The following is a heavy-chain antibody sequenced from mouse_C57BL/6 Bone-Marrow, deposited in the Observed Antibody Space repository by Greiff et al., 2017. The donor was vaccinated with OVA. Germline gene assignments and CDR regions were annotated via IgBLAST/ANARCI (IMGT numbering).Heavy chain of an antibody. J-gene: IGHJ3*01. CDR3: ARDSSGYFAWFAY. V-gene: IGHV14-2*01. CDR2: IDPEDGDT. D-gene: IGHD3-2*02. Sequence: VQLQQSGAELVKPGASVKLSCTASGFNLKDSYMHWVKQRTEQGLEWIGRIDPEDGDTKYAPQFQGKATITADTSSNTAYLQRSSLTSEDTAVYYGARDSSGYFAWFAYWGQGTLVTVSA. CDR1: GFNLKDSY.